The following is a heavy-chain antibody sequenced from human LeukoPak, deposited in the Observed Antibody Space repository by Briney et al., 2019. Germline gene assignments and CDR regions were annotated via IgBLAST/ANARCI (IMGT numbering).Heavy chain of an antibody. D-gene: IGHD3-10*01. CDR2: IIPIFGTA. CDR1: GVTFSSYA. Sequence: ASVKVSCTASGVTFSSYAISWVRHAPGQGLEWMGGIIPIFGTANYAQKFQGRVTITADESTSTAYMELSSLRSEDTAVYYCARGAGILWFGEIRSYYMDVWGKGTTVTISS. CDR3: ARGAGILWFGEIRSYYMDV. J-gene: IGHJ6*03. V-gene: IGHV1-69*13.